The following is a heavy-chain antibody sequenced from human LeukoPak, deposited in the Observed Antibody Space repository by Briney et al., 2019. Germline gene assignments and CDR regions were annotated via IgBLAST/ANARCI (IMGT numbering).Heavy chain of an antibody. D-gene: IGHD3-3*02. CDR1: GFTYRSYW. Sequence: GGSLRLSCAASGFTYRSYWMSWVRQAPGKGLEWVANIKEDGSGKYYVDSVKGRFTISRDNAKNSLYLQMNSLRAEDTAVYYCARGHFYFDYWGQGTVVTVSS. V-gene: IGHV3-7*01. J-gene: IGHJ4*02. CDR3: ARGHFYFDY. CDR2: IKEDGSGK.